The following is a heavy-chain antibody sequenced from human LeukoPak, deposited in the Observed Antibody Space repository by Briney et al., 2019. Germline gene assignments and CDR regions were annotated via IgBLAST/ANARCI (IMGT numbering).Heavy chain of an antibody. CDR2: MNPNSGNT. CDR1: GYTFTSYD. CDR3: ARSRYEGSSWIGYYYYYMDV. J-gene: IGHJ6*03. V-gene: IGHV1-8*03. D-gene: IGHD6-13*01. Sequence: ASVKVSCKASGYTFTSYDINWVRQGTGQGLEWMGWMNPNSGNTGYAQKFQGRVTITRNTSISTAYMELSSLRSEDTAVYYCARSRYEGSSWIGYYYYYMDVWGKGTTVTVSS.